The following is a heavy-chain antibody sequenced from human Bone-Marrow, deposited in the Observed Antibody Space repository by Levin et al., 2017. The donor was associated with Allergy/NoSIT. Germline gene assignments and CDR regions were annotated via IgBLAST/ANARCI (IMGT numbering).Heavy chain of an antibody. V-gene: IGHV3-48*03. Sequence: GESLKISCAASGFTFSSYEMNWVRQAPGKGLEWVSYISSSGSTIYYADSVKGRFTISRDNAKNSLYLQMNSLRAEDTAVYYCARVSTGSWIQLWSYGMDVWGQGTTVTVSS. CDR1: GFTFSSYE. D-gene: IGHD5-18*01. J-gene: IGHJ6*02. CDR3: ARVSTGSWIQLWSYGMDV. CDR2: ISSSGSTI.